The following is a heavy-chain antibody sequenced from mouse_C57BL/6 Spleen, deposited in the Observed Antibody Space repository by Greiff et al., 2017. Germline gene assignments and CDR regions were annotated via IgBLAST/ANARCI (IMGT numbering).Heavy chain of an antibody. CDR3: ARGPLERGYFDV. CDR2: ISYDGSN. J-gene: IGHJ1*03. CDR1: GYSITSGYY. Sequence: EVKLQESGPGLVKPSQSLSLTCSVTGYSITSGYYWNWIRQFPGNKLEWMGYISYDGSNNYNPSLKNRISITRDTSKNQFCLKLNSVTTEDTATYYCARGPLERGYFDVWGTGTTVTVSS. V-gene: IGHV3-6*01.